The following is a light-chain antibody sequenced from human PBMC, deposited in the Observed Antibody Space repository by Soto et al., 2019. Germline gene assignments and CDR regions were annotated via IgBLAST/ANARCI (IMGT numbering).Light chain of an antibody. CDR2: GAS. CDR1: QSVSSSY. J-gene: IGKJ2*03. V-gene: IGKV3-20*01. CDR3: HQYQNYSSS. Sequence: EIVLTQSPGTLSLSPGERATLSCRASQSVSSSYLAWYQQKPGQAPRLLIYGASSRATGIPDRFSGSGSGTDFTLSIDGLQSDDFAVYYCHQYQNYSSSFGQGTELEI.